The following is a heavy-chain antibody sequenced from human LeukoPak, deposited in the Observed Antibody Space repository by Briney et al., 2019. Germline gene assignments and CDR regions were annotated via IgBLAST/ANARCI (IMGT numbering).Heavy chain of an antibody. J-gene: IGHJ4*02. CDR1: GASISSYY. CDR3: AGDKSGYAGFGY. Sequence: PSETLSLTCTVSGASISSYYWSWIRQPPGRGPEWIGYIFYSGSINYNPSLKSRLTISVDTSKNQFSLHLNSVTAADTAVYYCAGDKSGYAGFGYWGQGTLVTVSS. CDR2: IFYSGSI. D-gene: IGHD5-12*01. V-gene: IGHV4-59*01.